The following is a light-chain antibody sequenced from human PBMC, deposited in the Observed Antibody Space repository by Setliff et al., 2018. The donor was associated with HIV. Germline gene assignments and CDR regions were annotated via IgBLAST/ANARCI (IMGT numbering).Light chain of an antibody. CDR1: NSNIGSNA. CDR3: AAWDASLIRYV. CDR2: TNY. Sequence: QSVLTQPPSASGTPEQRVTISCSGTNSNIGSNAVNWYQQLPGTAPKLLIYTNYQRPSGVPDRFSGSKSGTSASLAISGLQSEDEADYYCAAWDASLIRYVFGTGTKVTVL. J-gene: IGLJ1*01. V-gene: IGLV1-44*01.